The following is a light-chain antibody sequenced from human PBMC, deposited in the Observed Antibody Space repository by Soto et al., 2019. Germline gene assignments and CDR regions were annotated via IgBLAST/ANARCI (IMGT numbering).Light chain of an antibody. CDR2: KAS. V-gene: IGKV1-5*03. J-gene: IGKJ4*01. Sequence: DIQMTQSPSTLSASVGDRVTITCRASQSISSWLAWYQHKPGKAPNLLIYKASSLESGVPSRFSGSGSGTEFTLTVSSLQPDDFATYYCKQYDSYPLTFGGGTKVEIK. CDR3: KQYDSYPLT. CDR1: QSISSW.